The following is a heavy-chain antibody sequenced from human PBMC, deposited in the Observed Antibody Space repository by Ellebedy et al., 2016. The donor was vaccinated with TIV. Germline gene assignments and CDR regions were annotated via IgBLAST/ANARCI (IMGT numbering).Heavy chain of an antibody. D-gene: IGHD3-10*01. J-gene: IGHJ4*02. V-gene: IGHV4-59*08. Sequence: MPSETLSLTCTVSGGSISSYYWSWIRQPPGKGLEWIGYIYYSGSTNYNPSLKSRVTISVDTSKNQFSLKLSSVTAADTAVYYCARGPYGSGLFDYWGQGTLVTVSS. CDR3: ARGPYGSGLFDY. CDR1: GGSISSYY. CDR2: IYYSGST.